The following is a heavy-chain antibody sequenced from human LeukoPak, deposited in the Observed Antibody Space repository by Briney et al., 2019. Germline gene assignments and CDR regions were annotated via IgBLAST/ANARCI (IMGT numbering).Heavy chain of an antibody. J-gene: IGHJ4*02. Sequence: PGGSLRLSCATSGFIFEDFGMSWVRHAPGKGLEWVSGINWNGGSTVYVDSVKGRFTISRDNAKNSMYLQMSSLRAEDTALYYCAREETRITMLRGVTYFEYWGQGTLVTVSS. V-gene: IGHV3-20*04. CDR2: INWNGGST. D-gene: IGHD3-10*01. CDR3: AREETRITMLRGVTYFEY. CDR1: GFIFEDFG.